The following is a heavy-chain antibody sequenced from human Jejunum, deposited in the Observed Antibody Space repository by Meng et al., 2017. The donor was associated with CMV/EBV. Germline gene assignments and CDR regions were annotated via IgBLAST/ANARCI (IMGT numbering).Heavy chain of an antibody. D-gene: IGHD3-22*01. CDR1: SVASKSAA. V-gene: IGHV6-1*01. CDR2: IYYRSQWYS. Sequence: SVASKSAAWNWSRQSPSRGLEWLGRIYYRSQWYSDYAVSVRGRISINPDTSRNQFSLHLSSVTPEDTAIYYCSRNEFERMIHWFDPWGQGTLVTVSS. J-gene: IGHJ5*02. CDR3: SRNEFERMIHWFDP.